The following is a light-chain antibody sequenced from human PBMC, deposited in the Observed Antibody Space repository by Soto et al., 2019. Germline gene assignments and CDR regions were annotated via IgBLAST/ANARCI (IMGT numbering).Light chain of an antibody. V-gene: IGLV2-14*01. CDR1: SSDVGGYNY. CDR2: EVS. CDR3: SSYTSRSTLNYV. J-gene: IGLJ1*01. Sequence: QSALTQPASVSGSPGQSITISCTGTSSDVGGYNYVSWYQQHPGKAPRVMIYEVSNRPSGVSNRFSGSKSGNTASLTISGLQAEDEADYYCSSYTSRSTLNYVFGTGTNLTVL.